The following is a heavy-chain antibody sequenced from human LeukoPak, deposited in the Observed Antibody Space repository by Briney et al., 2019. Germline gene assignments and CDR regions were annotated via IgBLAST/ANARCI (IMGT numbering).Heavy chain of an antibody. V-gene: IGHV3-23*01. Sequence: GASLRLSCAASGLTFTNYGMTWVRQAPGKGLELVSSISGSGSDTYYADSVKGRFTISRDNSKNTLYVQMVSLRAEYTAIYYCAGSSGWWAHDYWGQGTLVTVSS. J-gene: IGHJ4*02. CDR2: ISGSGSDT. CDR3: AGSSGWWAHDY. D-gene: IGHD6-19*01. CDR1: GLTFTNYG.